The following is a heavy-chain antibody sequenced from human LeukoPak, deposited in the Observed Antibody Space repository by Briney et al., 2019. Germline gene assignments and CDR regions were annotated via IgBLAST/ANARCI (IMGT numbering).Heavy chain of an antibody. D-gene: IGHD1-26*01. J-gene: IGHJ4*02. Sequence: GGSLSLSCAASGFTLSSYGMNWVRQAPGKGLDWVAFLRYDGSTAFYEDSVKGRFTISRDSSKNTLYLQMNSLTPADTATYYCAKDPYGGTYPSYFDYGGQGTLVTVSS. CDR1: GFTLSSYG. CDR2: LRYDGSTA. CDR3: AKDPYGGTYPSYFDY. V-gene: IGHV3-30*02.